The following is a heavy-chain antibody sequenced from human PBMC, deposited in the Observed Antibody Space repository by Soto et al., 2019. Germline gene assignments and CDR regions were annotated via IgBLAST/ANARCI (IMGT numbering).Heavy chain of an antibody. Sequence: ETLSLTCTVSGDSIRNQYWSWIRRPPGKGLEWIGYIYRSGSTKYNPSLESRLTISGHTSKNQFFLKLTSVTAADTAVYYCARTLDYGQMDVWGKGTTVTVSS. CDR2: IYRSGST. D-gene: IGHD3-16*01. CDR3: ARTLDYGQMDV. V-gene: IGHV4-59*11. J-gene: IGHJ6*04. CDR1: GDSIRNQY.